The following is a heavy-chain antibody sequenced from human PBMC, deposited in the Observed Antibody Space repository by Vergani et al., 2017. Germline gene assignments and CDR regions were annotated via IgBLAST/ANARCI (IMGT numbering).Heavy chain of an antibody. V-gene: IGHV1-69*01. CDR2: IIPTFGTE. D-gene: IGHD3-10*01. CDR3: ARGGRRGYGMDV. J-gene: IGHJ6*02. CDR1: GGPFSSYA. Sequence: QVQLVQSGAEVKKPGSSVKVSCKASGGPFSSYAISWVRQAHGQGLEWMGGIIPTFGTENYAQKFQGSVTTTEDESTSTAYMEMSSLSSEDTAVYYCARGGRRGYGMDVWGQGTTVTVSS.